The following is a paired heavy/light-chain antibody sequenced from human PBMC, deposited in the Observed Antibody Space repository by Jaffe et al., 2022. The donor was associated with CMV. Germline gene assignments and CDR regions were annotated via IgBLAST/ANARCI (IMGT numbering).Heavy chain of an antibody. CDR2: IYSGGAI. D-gene: IGHD2-8*01. CDR3: ARGQPSDVNGSPFDY. CDR1: GFTVSTNF. V-gene: IGHV3-66*01. Sequence: EVQLVESGGGLVQPGGSLRLSCAVSGFTVSTNFMSWVRQAPGKGLEWVSVIYSGGAIHYTDSVKGRFTISRDNSKNTLYLQMNSLRAEDTAVYYCARGQPSDVNGSPFDYWGQGTLVTVSS. J-gene: IGHJ4*02.
Light chain of an antibody. Sequence: DIQMTQSPSAMSASVGDRVTITCRASQGISNHFAWFQQKPGKVPKRLLYVASSLQSGVPSRFSGSGSGTEFTLTISSLQPEDFATYYCLQHSAYPWTFGQGTKVEIK. V-gene: IGKV1-17*03. CDR1: QGISNH. J-gene: IGKJ1*01. CDR2: VAS. CDR3: LQHSAYPWT.